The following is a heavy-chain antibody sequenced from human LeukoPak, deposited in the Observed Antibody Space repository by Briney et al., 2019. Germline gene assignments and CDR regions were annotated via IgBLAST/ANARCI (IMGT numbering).Heavy chain of an antibody. CDR1: GFTFRNYG. CDR2: ISSDGNYK. Sequence: GGSLRLSCAASGFTFRNYGMHWVRQAPGRGLEWVAVISSDGNYKYYADSVKGRFTISRDNSKDTLYLEMNNLGAEDTAVYYCAKFAGSISTTARHLDSWGQGTLVTVSS. CDR3: AKFAGSISTTARHLDS. D-gene: IGHD5/OR15-5a*01. J-gene: IGHJ4*02. V-gene: IGHV3-30*18.